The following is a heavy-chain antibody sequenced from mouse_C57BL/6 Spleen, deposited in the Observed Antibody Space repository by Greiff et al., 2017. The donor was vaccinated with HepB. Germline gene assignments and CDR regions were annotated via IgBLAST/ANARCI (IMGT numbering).Heavy chain of an antibody. CDR1: GYTFTNYW. CDR3: ALYYYGSSRDYFDY. Sequence: QVHVKQSGAELVRPGTSVKMSCKASGYTFTNYWIGWAKQRPGHGLEWIGDIYPGGGYTNYNEKFKGKATLTADKSSSTAYMQFSSLTSEDSAIYYCALYYYGSSRDYFDYWGQGTTLTVSS. CDR2: IYPGGGYT. D-gene: IGHD1-1*01. V-gene: IGHV1-63*01. J-gene: IGHJ2*01.